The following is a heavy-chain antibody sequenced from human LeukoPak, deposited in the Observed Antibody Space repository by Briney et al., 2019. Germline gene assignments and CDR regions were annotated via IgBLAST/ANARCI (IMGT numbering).Heavy chain of an antibody. CDR2: IYRNDDK. J-gene: IGHJ3*02. Sequence: SGPTLVKPKQPLSLTCTFSWFSPSTTGVGVGWIRQPPGKALEWLALIYRNDDKRYSPSLKSRITITKDTSKNQVVLTMTNMDPVDTATYYCAHLSTVTHTPYAFDIWGQGTMVTVSS. V-gene: IGHV2-5*01. CDR1: WFSPSTTGVG. D-gene: IGHD4-17*01. CDR3: AHLSTVTHTPYAFDI.